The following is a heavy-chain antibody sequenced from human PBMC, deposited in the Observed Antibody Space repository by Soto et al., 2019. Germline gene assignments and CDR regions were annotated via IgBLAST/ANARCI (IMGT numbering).Heavy chain of an antibody. V-gene: IGHV6-1*01. CDR2: TYYRSKWYN. CDR3: AREKSSSSWYYYYGKDV. CDR1: GDSVSSNSAA. J-gene: IGHJ6*02. D-gene: IGHD6-13*01. Sequence: SQTLSLTCAISGDSVSSNSAAWNWIRQSPSRGLEWLGRTYYRSKWYNDYAVSVKSRITINPDTSKNQFSLQLNSVTPEDTAVYYCAREKSSSSWYYYYGKDVWGQGTTVTVSS.